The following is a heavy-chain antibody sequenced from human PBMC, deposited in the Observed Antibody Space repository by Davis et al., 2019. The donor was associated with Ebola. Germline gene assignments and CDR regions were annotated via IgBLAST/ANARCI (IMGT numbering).Heavy chain of an antibody. CDR3: VRDLGWGLFGYAMDV. V-gene: IGHV3-7*01. D-gene: IGHD3-16*01. J-gene: IGHJ6*02. CDR1: GFMFSSHP. Sequence: PGGSLRLSCAGSGFMFSSHPMNWVRQAPGKGPEWVANINRDGSEQYYVDSVKGRFTISRDNSKNSLYLQMNSLRAEDTAVYHCVRDLGWGLFGYAMDVWGRGTTVTVSS. CDR2: INRDGSEQ.